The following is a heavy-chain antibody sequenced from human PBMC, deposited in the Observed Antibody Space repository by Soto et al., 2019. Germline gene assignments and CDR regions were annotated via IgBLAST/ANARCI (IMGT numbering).Heavy chain of an antibody. CDR3: ARQGSNGAYYYYGMDV. Sequence: GESLKISCQGSGYRFSSYWIAWVRQMPGKGLEWMGIIYPGDSDTIYSPSFQGQVTFSVVKSTSTAYLQWSSLKASDTAMYYCARQGSNGAYYYYGMDVWGQGTTVTVSS. J-gene: IGHJ6*02. V-gene: IGHV5-51*01. D-gene: IGHD2-8*01. CDR1: GYRFSSYW. CDR2: IYPGDSDT.